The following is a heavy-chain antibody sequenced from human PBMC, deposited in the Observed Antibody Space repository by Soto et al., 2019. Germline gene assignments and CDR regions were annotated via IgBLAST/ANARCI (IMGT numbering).Heavy chain of an antibody. J-gene: IGHJ4*02. V-gene: IGHV3-48*01. CDR3: ARDRTYYDFWSGYLFDY. D-gene: IGHD3-3*01. Sequence: EVQLVESGGSLVQPGGSLRLSCAASGFTFSSYSMNWVRQAPGKGLEWVSYISSSSSTIYYADSVKGRFTISRDNAKNSLYLQMNSLRAEDTAVYYCARDRTYYDFWSGYLFDYWGQGTLVTISS. CDR2: ISSSSSTI. CDR1: GFTFSSYS.